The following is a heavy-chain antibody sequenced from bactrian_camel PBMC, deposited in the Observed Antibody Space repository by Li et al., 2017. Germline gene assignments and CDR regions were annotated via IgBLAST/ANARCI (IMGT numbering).Heavy chain of an antibody. V-gene: IGHV3S1*01. J-gene: IGHJ4*01. CDR2: INTRTDDST. CDR1: GFSYSDLC. CDR3: AAAPTPWRWTSPPEYAS. Sequence: HVQLVESGGGSVQAGWSLRLSCTVSGFSYSDLCLAWFRQGPGKGLEWVSGINTRTDDSTVYAESVKGRFTISIDNAKNTLYLQMNSLKPEDTAMYYCAAAPTPWRWTSPPEYASWGQGTQVTVS. D-gene: IGHD7*01.